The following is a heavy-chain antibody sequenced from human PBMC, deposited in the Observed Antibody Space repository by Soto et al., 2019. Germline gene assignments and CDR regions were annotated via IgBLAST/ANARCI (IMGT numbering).Heavy chain of an antibody. V-gene: IGHV4-34*01. CDR1: GGSFSGYD. CDR2: INHSGSN. D-gene: IGHD3-22*01. Sequence: QVQLQQWGAGLLKPAETLSLTCAVYGGSFSGYDWSWIRQPTGQGLEWMGEINHSGSNKYNPSLKRQVTISVDTSKHQFSLKLSSLTAADTAVYYCASAVRRGSGYYSNWGQGTLVTASS. CDR3: ASAVRRGSGYYSN. J-gene: IGHJ4*02.